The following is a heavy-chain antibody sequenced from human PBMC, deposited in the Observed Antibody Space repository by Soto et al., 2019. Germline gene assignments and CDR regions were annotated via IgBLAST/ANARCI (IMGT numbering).Heavy chain of an antibody. CDR3: AAGRYYYYMDV. J-gene: IGHJ6*03. CDR1: GFTFTSCA. Sequence: GASVKASCKASGFTFTSCARQWVRQARGQRLEWIGWIVVGSGNTNYAQKFQERVTITRDMSTSTAYMELSSLRSEDTSVYYCAAGRYYYYMDVWGKGTTVTVSS. CDR2: IVVGSGNT. V-gene: IGHV1-58*02.